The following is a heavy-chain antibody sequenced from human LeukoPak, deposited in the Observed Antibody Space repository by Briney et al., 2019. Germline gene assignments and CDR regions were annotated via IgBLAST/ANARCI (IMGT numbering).Heavy chain of an antibody. CDR1: GFTFSSYS. V-gene: IGHV3-48*01. J-gene: IGHJ4*02. CDR2: ISSSSYTI. CDR3: AKEGFDS. Sequence: GGSLRLSCAASGFTFSSYSMNWVRQAPGKGLEWVSYISSSSYTIYYAGSVKGRFTISRDNAKNSLYLQMNSLRAEGTAVYYCAKEGFDSWGQGTLVTVSS.